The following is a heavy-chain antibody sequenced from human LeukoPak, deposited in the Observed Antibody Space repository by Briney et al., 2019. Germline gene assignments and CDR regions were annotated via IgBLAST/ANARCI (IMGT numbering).Heavy chain of an antibody. CDR3: ASRVVTAIDY. D-gene: IGHD2-21*02. CDR2: ISSGGSTI. Sequence: GGSLRLSCAASGFTFRNFEMNWVRQAPGKGLEWVSYISSGGSTIYYADSVKGRFTVSRDNAKSSLYLQMNGLRAEDTAVYYCASRVVTAIDYWGQGTLVTVSS. J-gene: IGHJ4*02. V-gene: IGHV3-48*03. CDR1: GFTFRNFE.